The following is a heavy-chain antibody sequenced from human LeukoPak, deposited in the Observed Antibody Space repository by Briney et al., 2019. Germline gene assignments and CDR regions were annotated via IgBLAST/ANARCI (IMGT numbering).Heavy chain of an antibody. CDR1: GGSFSGYY. Sequence: SETLSLTCAVYGGSFSGYYWSWIRQPPGEGLEWIGEINHSGSTNYNPSLKSRVTISVDTSKNQFSLKLSSVTAADTAVYYCARHLDTLSLDPWGQGTLVTVSS. V-gene: IGHV4-34*01. CDR3: ARHLDTLSLDP. J-gene: IGHJ5*02. D-gene: IGHD1-1*01. CDR2: INHSGST.